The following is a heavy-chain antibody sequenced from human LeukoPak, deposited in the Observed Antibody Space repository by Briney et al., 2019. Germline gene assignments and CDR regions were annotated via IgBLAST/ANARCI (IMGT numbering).Heavy chain of an antibody. V-gene: IGHV1-18*01. CDR3: ARSGLPGNYYLDY. CDR2: ISGYNGNT. D-gene: IGHD3-10*01. Sequence: GASVKVSCKASGYTFTSYALSWVRQAPGQGLEWMGWISGYNGNTNYAQRLQGRVTMTTDTSTSTAYMELRSLRSDDTAVYYCARSGLPGNYYLDYWGQGALVTVSS. J-gene: IGHJ4*02. CDR1: GYTFTSYA.